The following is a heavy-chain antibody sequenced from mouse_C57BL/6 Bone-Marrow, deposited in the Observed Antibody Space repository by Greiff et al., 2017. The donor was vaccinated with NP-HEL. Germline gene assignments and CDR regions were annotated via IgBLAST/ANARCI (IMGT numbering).Heavy chain of an antibody. CDR1: GFNIKDYY. V-gene: IGHV14-1*01. CDR2: IDPEDGDT. Sequence: EVQLQQSGAELVRPGASVKLSCTASGFNIKDYYMHWVKQRPEQGLEWIGRIDPEDGDTESAPKFQGKATMTADTSSNTAYLQLSSLTSEDTAVYYCTSYGPWYFDVWGTGTTVTVSS. CDR3: TSYGPWYFDV. J-gene: IGHJ1*03. D-gene: IGHD1-1*02.